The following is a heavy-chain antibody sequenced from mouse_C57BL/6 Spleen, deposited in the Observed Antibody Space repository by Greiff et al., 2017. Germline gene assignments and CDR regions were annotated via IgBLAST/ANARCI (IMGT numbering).Heavy chain of an antibody. D-gene: IGHD1-1*01. CDR1: GYTFTDYN. CDR3: AKGPYYYGSSYWYFDV. CDR2: INPNNGGT. Sequence: EVQGVESGPELVKPGASVKIPCKASGYTFTDYNMDWVKQSHGKSLEWIGDINPNNGGTIYNQKFKGKATLTVDKSSSTAYMELRSLTSEDTAVYYCAKGPYYYGSSYWYFDVWGTGTTVTVSS. V-gene: IGHV1-18*01. J-gene: IGHJ1*03.